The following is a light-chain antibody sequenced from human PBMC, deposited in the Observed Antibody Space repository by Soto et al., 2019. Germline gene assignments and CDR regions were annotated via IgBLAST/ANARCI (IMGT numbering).Light chain of an antibody. CDR1: QGINNF. Sequence: DIQMTQSPSSLSASVGDRVTITCRASQGINNFVAWYQQKPGEVPKLLIYAASTLQSGVPSRFSGSGFETDFVRTISSLEPEDVATYYCQKYDSVPLTCGGGTRVEIK. CDR2: AAS. J-gene: IGKJ4*01. CDR3: QKYDSVPLT. V-gene: IGKV1-27*01.